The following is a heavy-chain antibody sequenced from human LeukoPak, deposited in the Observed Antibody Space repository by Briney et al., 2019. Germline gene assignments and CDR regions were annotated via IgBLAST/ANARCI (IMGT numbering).Heavy chain of an antibody. J-gene: IGHJ4*02. D-gene: IGHD3-9*01. Sequence: GASVKVSCKASGYTFTGYYMHWVRQAPGKGLEWMGGFDPEDGETIYAQKFQGRVTMTEDTSTDTAYMELSSLRSEDTAVYYCATGYYDILTGYYTPYFDYWGQGTLVTVSS. CDR3: ATGYYDILTGYYTPYFDY. CDR1: GYTFTGYY. CDR2: FDPEDGET. V-gene: IGHV1-24*01.